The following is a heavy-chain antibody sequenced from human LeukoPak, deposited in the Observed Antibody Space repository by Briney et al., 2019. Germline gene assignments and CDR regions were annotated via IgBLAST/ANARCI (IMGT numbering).Heavy chain of an antibody. V-gene: IGHV3-21*01. Sequence: PGGSLRLSCAASGFTFSSYSMNWVRQAPGKGLEWVSSISSSSSYIYYADSVKGRFTISRDNAKNSLYLQMNSLRAEDTAVYYCASERGYSGYEGVGYSKYFDYWGQGTLVTVSS. J-gene: IGHJ4*02. CDR3: ASERGYSGYEGVGYSKYFDY. D-gene: IGHD5-12*01. CDR2: ISSSSSYI. CDR1: GFTFSSYS.